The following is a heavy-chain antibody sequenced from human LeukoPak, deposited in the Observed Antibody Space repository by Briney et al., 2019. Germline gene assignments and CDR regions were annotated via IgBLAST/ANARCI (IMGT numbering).Heavy chain of an antibody. V-gene: IGHV3-74*01. CDR3: VRKFATGD. CDR1: GFSFSSHL. J-gene: IGHJ4*02. CDR2: VKSDGTAT. D-gene: IGHD1-14*01. Sequence: GGSLRLSCAASGFSFSSHLMHWVRQAQGTGLVWVSSVKSDGTATNYADSVKGRFTISRDNPKNTLYLQMNSLRVEDTAVYYCVRKFATGDWGQGTLVTVFS.